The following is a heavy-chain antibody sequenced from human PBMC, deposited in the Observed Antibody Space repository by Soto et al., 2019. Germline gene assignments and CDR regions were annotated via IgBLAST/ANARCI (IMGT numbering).Heavy chain of an antibody. D-gene: IGHD3-9*01. J-gene: IGHJ5*02. Sequence: GESLKISCQCSGYTFSNFWIAWVRQLPGKGLEWMGIIYPGDYETRYSPSFHGKVTISADRSIGTAYLQWSSLEASDSAFYFCVRQATGYKRKWFDNGGQGTLVTVS. CDR3: VRQATGYKRKWFDN. CDR1: GYTFSNFW. V-gene: IGHV5-51*01. CDR2: IYPGDYET.